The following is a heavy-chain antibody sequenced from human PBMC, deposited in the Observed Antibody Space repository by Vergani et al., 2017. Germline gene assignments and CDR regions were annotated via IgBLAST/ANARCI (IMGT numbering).Heavy chain of an antibody. CDR3: ARDISITMVRGVITLDY. V-gene: IGHV1-69*12. J-gene: IGHJ4*02. CDR1: GGTFSSYA. CDR2: IIPIFGTA. D-gene: IGHD3-10*01. Sequence: VQLVQSGAEVKKPGSSVKVSCKASGGTFSSYAISWVRQAPGQGLEWMGGIIPIFGTANYAQKFQGRVTITADESTSTAYMELSSLRSEDTAVYYCARDISITMVRGVITLDYWGQGTLVTVSS.